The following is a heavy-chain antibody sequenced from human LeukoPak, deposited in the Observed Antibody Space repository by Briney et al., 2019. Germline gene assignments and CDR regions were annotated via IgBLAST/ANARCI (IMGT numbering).Heavy chain of an antibody. Sequence: ASVKVSCKASGYTFTSYSISWVRQAPGQGLEWMGWISAYNGNTNYAQKLQGRVTMTTDTSTSTAYMELRSLRSDDTAVYYCARDPPIRYFDWLPHYYYYGMDVWGKGTTVTVSS. V-gene: IGHV1-18*04. CDR3: ARDPPIRYFDWLPHYYYYGMDV. CDR1: GYTFTSYS. CDR2: ISAYNGNT. D-gene: IGHD3-9*01. J-gene: IGHJ6*04.